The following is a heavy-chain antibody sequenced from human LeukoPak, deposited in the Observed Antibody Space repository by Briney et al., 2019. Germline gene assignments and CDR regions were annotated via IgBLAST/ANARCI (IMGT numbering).Heavy chain of an antibody. CDR1: GGSISSYY. Sequence: SETLSLTCTVSGGSISSYYWSWIRRPPGKGLEWIGYIYYSGSTNYNPSLKSRVTKSVDTSKNQFSLKLSSVTAADTAVYYCARGLLSGYDFWSGYPYYFDYWGQGTLVTVSS. D-gene: IGHD3-3*01. V-gene: IGHV4-59*01. J-gene: IGHJ4*02. CDR2: IYYSGST. CDR3: ARGLLSGYDFWSGYPYYFDY.